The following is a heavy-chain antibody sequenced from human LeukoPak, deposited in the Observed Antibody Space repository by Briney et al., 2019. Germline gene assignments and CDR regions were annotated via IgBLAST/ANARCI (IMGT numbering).Heavy chain of an antibody. CDR3: ATYYYGSGSYYEYYFDY. D-gene: IGHD3-10*01. J-gene: IGHJ4*02. V-gene: IGHV1-69*13. Sequence: GASVKVSCKASGGTFSSYAISWVRQAPGQGLEWMGGITPIFGTADYAQKFQGRVTITADESTSTAYMELSSLRSEDTAVYYCATYYYGSGSYYEYYFDYWGQGTLVTVSS. CDR1: GGTFSSYA. CDR2: ITPIFGTA.